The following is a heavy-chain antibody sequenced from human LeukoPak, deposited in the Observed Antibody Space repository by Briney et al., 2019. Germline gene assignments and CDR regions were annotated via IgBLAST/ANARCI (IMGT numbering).Heavy chain of an antibody. D-gene: IGHD6-19*01. Sequence: GGSLRLSCAASGFNFDSYTMTWVRQAPGKGLEWVSSISSGSGDIYYADSMKGRFTISRDNAKSSLYLQMNSLRAEDTAVYYCARFLTVAVVPQRFDCWGQGALVTVSS. CDR2: ISSGSGDI. CDR3: ARFLTVAVVPQRFDC. V-gene: IGHV3-21*01. J-gene: IGHJ4*02. CDR1: GFNFDSYT.